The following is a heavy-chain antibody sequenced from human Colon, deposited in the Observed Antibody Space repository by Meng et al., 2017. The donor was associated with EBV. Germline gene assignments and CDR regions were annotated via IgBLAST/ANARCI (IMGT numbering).Heavy chain of an antibody. CDR3: ARRPTGIDY. J-gene: IGHJ4*02. V-gene: IGHV4-34*12. Sequence: QVQPWQWGAGRLKPSETLSLTCAVNGGSLRGAYWNWIRQPPGKGLGWIGEIIHGRSPSYNPSLKSRVTISIDTSKHQLSLMLSSVTAADTAVYYCARRPTGIDYWGQGTLVTVSS. D-gene: IGHD2-8*02. CDR2: IIHGRSP. CDR1: GGSLRGAY.